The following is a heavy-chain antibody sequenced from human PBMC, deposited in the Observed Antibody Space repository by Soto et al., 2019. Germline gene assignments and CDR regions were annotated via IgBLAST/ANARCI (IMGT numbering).Heavy chain of an antibody. CDR3: ARQSLALRKHNWFDX. J-gene: IGHJ5*02. CDR2: IFYLGSS. Sequence: SETLSLTCTVSGDSIISSDFYWGWVRQPPGKGLEWIGSIFYLGSSYYNPSLKSRVTMSVDTSKNQFSLRLRSVTAADTALYFCARQSLALRKHNWFDXWGQGILVTVSX. D-gene: IGHD3-3*02. CDR1: GDSIISSDFY. V-gene: IGHV4-39*01.